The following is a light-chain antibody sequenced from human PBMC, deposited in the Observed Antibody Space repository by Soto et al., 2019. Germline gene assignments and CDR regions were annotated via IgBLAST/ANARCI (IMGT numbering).Light chain of an antibody. CDR1: QSFSSN. J-gene: IGKJ4*01. CDR3: QQYYSWPLT. Sequence: ELVMTQSPATLSVSPGERATLSCRASQSFSSNVAWYQQKPGQAPRLLIYGTSTRVTGIPASFSGSGSGTEFTLTISSLQSEGFAVYYCQQYYSWPLTFGGGAKVDMK. CDR2: GTS. V-gene: IGKV3-15*01.